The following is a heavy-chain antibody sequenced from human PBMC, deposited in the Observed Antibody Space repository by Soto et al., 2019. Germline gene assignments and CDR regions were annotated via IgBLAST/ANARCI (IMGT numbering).Heavy chain of an antibody. Sequence: SVKVSCKASGGTFSSYAISWVRQAPGQGLEWMGGIIPIFGTANYAQKFQGRVTITADESTSTAYMELSSLRSEDTAVYYCARDLPHYDFWSGDYIRAQEIWLDPWGQGTLVTVAS. CDR2: IIPIFGTA. V-gene: IGHV1-69*13. CDR1: GGTFSSYA. D-gene: IGHD3-3*01. CDR3: ARDLPHYDFWSGDYIRAQEIWLDP. J-gene: IGHJ5*02.